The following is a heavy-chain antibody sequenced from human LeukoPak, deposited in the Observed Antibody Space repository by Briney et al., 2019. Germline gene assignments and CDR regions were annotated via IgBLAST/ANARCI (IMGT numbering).Heavy chain of an antibody. D-gene: IGHD3-10*01. V-gene: IGHV3-9*03. CDR1: GFTFDDYA. CDR3: AKGYYGSGSNYFDY. J-gene: IGHJ4*02. Sequence: GGSLTLSCGASGFTFDDYAVHGVRQSPGKGLEGFSGISWNGGSIRYAGSVKGRFIISRDNAKHSLYLQMNSLRPEDMALYYCAKGYYGSGSNYFDYWARGTLVTVPS. CDR2: ISWNGGSI.